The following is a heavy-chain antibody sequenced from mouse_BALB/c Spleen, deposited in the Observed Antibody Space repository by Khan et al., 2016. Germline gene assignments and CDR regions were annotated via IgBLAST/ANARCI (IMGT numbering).Heavy chain of an antibody. CDR1: DYTFSTYW. D-gene: IGHD2-14*01. Sequence: QVQLQQSGAELMKPGASVKISCKATDYTFSTYWIEWVKQRPGHGLEWIGEIFPGRGSTNYNEKFKGKATFTADTSSNTACMQLSSLTSEDSAVYYCARSGYRSLNYWGQGTTLTVSS. CDR2: IFPGRGST. J-gene: IGHJ2*01. CDR3: ARSGYRSLNY. V-gene: IGHV1-9*01.